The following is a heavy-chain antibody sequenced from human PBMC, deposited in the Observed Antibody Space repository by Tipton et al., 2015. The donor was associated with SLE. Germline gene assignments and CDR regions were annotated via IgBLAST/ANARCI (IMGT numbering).Heavy chain of an antibody. Sequence: TLSLTCTVSGGSISSSSYYWGWIRQPPGKGLEWIGSIYYSGSTYYNPSLKSRVTISVDKSKKQFSVKVSSVTAADTAVYYCARGSGTYDFDYWGQGTLVTVSS. J-gene: IGHJ4*02. CDR1: GGSISSSSYY. CDR3: ARGSGTYDFDY. CDR2: IYYSGST. V-gene: IGHV4-39*07. D-gene: IGHD1-26*01.